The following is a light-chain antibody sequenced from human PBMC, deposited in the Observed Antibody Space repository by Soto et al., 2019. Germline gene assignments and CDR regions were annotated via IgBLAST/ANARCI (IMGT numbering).Light chain of an antibody. CDR3: QQSNSIPYT. CDR2: AAS. CDR1: QSITTY. V-gene: IGKV1-39*01. J-gene: IGKJ2*01. Sequence: DIQMTQSPSSLSASVRDRVTITCRASQSITTYLNWYQHKPGKAPKLLIYAASSLQSGVPSRFSGSGSGTDFTLTISSLQPEDFATYYCQQSNSIPYTFGQGTKLEIK.